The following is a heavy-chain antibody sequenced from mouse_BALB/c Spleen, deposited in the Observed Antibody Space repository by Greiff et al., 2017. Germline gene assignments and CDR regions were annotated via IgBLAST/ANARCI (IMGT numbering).Heavy chain of an antibody. CDR2: IRNKANGYTT. V-gene: IGHV7-3*02. D-gene: IGHD1-2*01. CDR1: GFTFTDYY. J-gene: IGHJ2*01. Sequence: EVQRVESGGGLVQPGGSLRLSCATSGFTFTDYYMSWVRQPPGKALEWLGFIRNKANGYTTEYSASVKGRFTISRDNSQSILYLQMNTLRAEDSATYYCARGSHYYGYGYWGQGTTLTVSS. CDR3: ARGSHYYGYGY.